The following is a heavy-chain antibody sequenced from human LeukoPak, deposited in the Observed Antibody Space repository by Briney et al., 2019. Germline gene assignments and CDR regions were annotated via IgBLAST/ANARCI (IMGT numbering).Heavy chain of an antibody. CDR1: GGSISSSSYY. CDR2: IYYSGST. J-gene: IGHJ4*02. D-gene: IGHD4-23*01. V-gene: IGHV4-31*03. Sequence: PSETLSLTCTVSGGSISSSSYYWGWIRQHPGKGLEWIGYIYYSGSTYYNPSLKSRVTISVDTSKNQFSLKLSSVTAADTAVYYCARSTTVVTPDWGIYFDYWGQGTLVTVSS. CDR3: ARSTTVVTPDWGIYFDY.